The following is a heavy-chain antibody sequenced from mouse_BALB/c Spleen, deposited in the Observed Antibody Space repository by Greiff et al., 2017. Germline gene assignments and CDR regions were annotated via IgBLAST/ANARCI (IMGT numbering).Heavy chain of an antibody. CDR3: ARGVYFDY. V-gene: IGHV3-6*02. J-gene: IGHJ2*01. Sequence: EVQLQESGPGLVKPSQSLSLTCTVTGYSITSDYAWNWIRQFPGNKLEWMGYISYDGSNNYNPSLKNRISITRDTSKNQFFLKLNSVTTEDTATYYCARGVYFDYWGQGTTLTVSS. CDR2: ISYDGSN. CDR1: GYSITSDYA.